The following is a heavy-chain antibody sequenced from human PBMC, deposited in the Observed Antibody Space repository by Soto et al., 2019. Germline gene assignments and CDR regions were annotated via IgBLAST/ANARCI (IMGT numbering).Heavy chain of an antibody. CDR1: GYSFINFC. J-gene: IGHJ6*02. Sequence: PGESLKISCKGFGYSFINFCIGWVLQMPWKGLEWMGIIYPGDSVTRYSPYFQGQVTISADKSISTAYLQWSSLKASDTAMYYCARGLLVPSATPSRDYYYYGLDVWGQGTTVTVSS. CDR2: IYPGDSVT. V-gene: IGHV5-51*01. D-gene: IGHD2-2*01. CDR3: ARGLLVPSATPSRDYYYYGLDV.